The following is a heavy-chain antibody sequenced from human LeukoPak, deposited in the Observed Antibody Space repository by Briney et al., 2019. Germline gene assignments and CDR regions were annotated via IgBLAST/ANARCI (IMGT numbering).Heavy chain of an antibody. D-gene: IGHD3-9*01. CDR2: INHSGST. J-gene: IGHJ4*02. CDR3: ARGFVLRYFDWTISSSYFDY. Sequence: SETLSLTCAVYGGSFSGYYWSWIRQPPGKGLEWIGEINHSGSTNYNPSLKSRVTMSVDTSKNQFSLKLSSVTAADTAVYYCARGFVLRYFDWTISSSYFDYWGQGTLVTVSS. CDR1: GGSFSGYY. V-gene: IGHV4-34*01.